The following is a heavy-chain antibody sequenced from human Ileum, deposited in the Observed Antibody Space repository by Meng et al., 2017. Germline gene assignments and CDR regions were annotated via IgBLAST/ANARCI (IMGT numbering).Heavy chain of an antibody. Sequence: GGSLRLSCAASGFSVRNNFMSWVRQAPGKGLEWVSLMYSGGSTFYPDSVRGRFAISRDESKNTVFLQMNSLRSEDAAVYYCALGADYYYFGMNVWGQGTTVTGSS. CDR2: MYSGGST. D-gene: IGHD3-3*02. V-gene: IGHV3-66*02. J-gene: IGHJ6*02. CDR1: GFSVRNNF. CDR3: ALGADYYYFGMNV.